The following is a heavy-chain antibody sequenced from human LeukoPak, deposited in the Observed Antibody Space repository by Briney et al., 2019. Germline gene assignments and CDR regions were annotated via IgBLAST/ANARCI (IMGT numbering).Heavy chain of an antibody. CDR1: GFTFGDYA. V-gene: IGHV3-49*03. CDR3: TGTASTVTTMGYYFDY. Sequence: GGSLRLSCTASGFTFGDYAMSWFRQAPGKGLEWVGFIRSKAYGGTTEYAASVKGRFTISRDDSKSIAYLQMNSLKTEDTAVYYCTGTASTVTTMGYYFDYWGQGTLVTVSS. CDR2: IRSKAYGGTT. J-gene: IGHJ4*02. D-gene: IGHD4-17*01.